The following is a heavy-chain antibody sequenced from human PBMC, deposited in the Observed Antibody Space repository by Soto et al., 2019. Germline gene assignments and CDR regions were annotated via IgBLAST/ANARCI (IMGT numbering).Heavy chain of an antibody. Sequence: PGESLKISCKGSGYSFTSYWISWVRQMPGKGLEWMGRIDPSDSYTNYSPSFQGHVTISADKSISTAYLQWSSLKASDTAMYYCAITGTPDAPVWFDPWGQGALVTVSS. J-gene: IGHJ5*02. CDR1: GYSFTSYW. V-gene: IGHV5-10-1*01. CDR3: AITGTPDAPVWFDP. CDR2: IDPSDSYT. D-gene: IGHD1-7*01.